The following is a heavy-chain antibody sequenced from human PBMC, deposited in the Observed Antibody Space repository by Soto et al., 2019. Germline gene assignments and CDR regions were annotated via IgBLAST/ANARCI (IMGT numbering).Heavy chain of an antibody. CDR3: VRAEEWLSSGYYFDY. V-gene: IGHV1-46*03. J-gene: IGHJ4*02. D-gene: IGHD3-3*01. CDR1: GYTFVSYY. CDR2: INSGGGST. Sequence: ASVKVSCKASGYTFVSYYLHWVRQAPGQGLEWMGVINSGGGSTSYAQKFQGRVTMTRDTSTSTVYMELSSLRPEDTAVYYCVRAEEWLSSGYYFDYWGQGALVTVSS.